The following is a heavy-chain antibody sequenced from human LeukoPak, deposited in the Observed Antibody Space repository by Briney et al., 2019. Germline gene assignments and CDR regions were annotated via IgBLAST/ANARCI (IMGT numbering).Heavy chain of an antibody. D-gene: IGHD2-2*01. J-gene: IGHJ4*02. V-gene: IGHV3-33*06. CDR2: IWNDGSKK. CDR3: AKDRNIVIIPAAIEGFDY. CDR1: GFPFSSYG. Sequence: PGGSLRLSCAASGFPFSSYGVHWVRQAPGKGLEWVAVIWNDGSKKLYADSVKGRFTVSRDNHKNVVFLQMNTLRVDDTAVYYCAKDRNIVIIPAAIEGFDYWGLGTLVTVAS.